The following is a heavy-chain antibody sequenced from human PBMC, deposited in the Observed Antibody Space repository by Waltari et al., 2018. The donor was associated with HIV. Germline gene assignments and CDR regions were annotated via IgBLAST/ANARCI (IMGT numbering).Heavy chain of an antibody. V-gene: IGHV3-30-3*01. D-gene: IGHD2-2*01. CDR3: ARDPQYCSSTSCSYYFDY. CDR2: ISYDGSNK. J-gene: IGHJ4*02. CDR1: GFTFSNYA. Sequence: QVQLVESGGGVVQPGRSLRLSCAASGFTFSNYAMHWVRQAPGKGLEWVAVISYDGSNKYYADSVKGRFTIPRDNSKNTLYLQMNSLRAEDTAVYYCARDPQYCSSTSCSYYFDYWGQGTLVTVSS.